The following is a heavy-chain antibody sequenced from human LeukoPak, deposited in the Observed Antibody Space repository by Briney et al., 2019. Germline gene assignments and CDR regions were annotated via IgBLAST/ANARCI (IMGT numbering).Heavy chain of an antibody. V-gene: IGHV4-59*08. CDR2: IYYSGST. Sequence: PSETLSLTCTVSGGSISSYYWSWIRQPPGKGLEWIGYIYYSGSTNYNPSLKSRVTISVDTSKNQFSLKLSSVTAADTAVYFCARHPSRGVVGTGFDIWGQGTMVTVSS. CDR3: ARHPSRGVVGTGFDI. CDR1: GGSISSYY. J-gene: IGHJ3*02. D-gene: IGHD6-19*01.